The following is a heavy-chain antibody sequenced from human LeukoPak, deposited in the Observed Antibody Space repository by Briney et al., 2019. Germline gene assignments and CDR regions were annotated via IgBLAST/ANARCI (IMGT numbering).Heavy chain of an antibody. V-gene: IGHV3-23*01. CDR1: GFTFSSYA. J-gene: IGHJ4*02. CDR2: VSGGGVTT. D-gene: IGHD6-19*01. CDR3: PKQSYASGWNPFDY. Sequence: PGGSLRLSCAASGFTFSSYAMSWVRQAPGKGLEWVSTVSGGGVTTYYADSAKGRFTISRDNSKNTLYLQMNSLTAEDTAVYYCPKQSYASGWNPFDYWGQGILVIVSS.